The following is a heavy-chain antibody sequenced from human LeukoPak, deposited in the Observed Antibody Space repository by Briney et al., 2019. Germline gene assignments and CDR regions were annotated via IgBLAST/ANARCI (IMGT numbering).Heavy chain of an antibody. J-gene: IGHJ4*02. Sequence: ASVKVSCKASGYTFTSYGISWVRQAPGQGLEWMGWISAYNGNTNYAQKLQGRVTMTTDTSTSTAYMELRSLRSDDTAVYYCATISPRMTTVTVDPNDYWGQGTLVTVSS. V-gene: IGHV1-18*01. CDR1: GYTFTSYG. D-gene: IGHD4-11*01. CDR2: ISAYNGNT. CDR3: ATISPRMTTVTVDPNDY.